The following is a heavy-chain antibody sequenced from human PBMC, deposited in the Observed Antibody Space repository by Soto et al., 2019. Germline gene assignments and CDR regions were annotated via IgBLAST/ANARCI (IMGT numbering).Heavy chain of an antibody. CDR2: IYYTGST. Sequence: SLTCTVSGGSMSSNYWTWIRQSPGKGLEWIGYIYYTGSTKYNPSLKSRVTISLDTSKNQFYLRLTSVTSADTAVYYCARGGSYGDFFDYWGQGAQVTVSS. D-gene: IGHD4-17*01. CDR1: GGSMSSNY. V-gene: IGHV4-59*01. J-gene: IGHJ4*02. CDR3: ARGGSYGDFFDY.